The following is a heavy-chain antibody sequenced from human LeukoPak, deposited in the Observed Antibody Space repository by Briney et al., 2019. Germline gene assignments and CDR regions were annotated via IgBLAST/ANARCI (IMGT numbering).Heavy chain of an antibody. J-gene: IGHJ4*02. Sequence: GGSLRLSCAASGFTFTGYSMNWVRQAPGEGLEWVSSISSSSSYTYYAHSVKGRFTISRDNAKNSLYLQMNSLRAEDTAVYYCARNTTFGGVIAEDFWGQGTLVTVSS. CDR2: ISSSSSYT. CDR3: ARNTTFGGVIAEDF. D-gene: IGHD3-16*02. CDR1: GFTFTGYS. V-gene: IGHV3-21*01.